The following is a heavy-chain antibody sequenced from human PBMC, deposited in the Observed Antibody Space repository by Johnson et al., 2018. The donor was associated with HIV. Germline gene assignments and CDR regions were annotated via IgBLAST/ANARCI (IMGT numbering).Heavy chain of an antibody. J-gene: IGHJ3*02. V-gene: IGHV3-30*04. CDR3: ARVLGARGPGAFDI. CDR2: ISYDGSNE. CDR1: GFTFSSYA. Sequence: QVQLVESGGGVVQPGRSLRLSCAASGFTFSSYAMHWVRQAPGKGLEWVAVISYDGSNEYYADSVKGRFTISRDNSKNTLYLQMSSLRTEDTAVYYCARVLGARGPGAFDIWGQGTMVTVSS.